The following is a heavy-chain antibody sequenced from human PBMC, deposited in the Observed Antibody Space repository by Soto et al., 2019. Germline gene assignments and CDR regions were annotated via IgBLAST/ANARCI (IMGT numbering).Heavy chain of an antibody. V-gene: IGHV1-2*02. Sequence: ASVTVSCKPSGYTFTAYYILWVRQAPGQGLECLGWIDPRSGGTNYAQKFQGRVIMTRDTSINTAYRELSRLTADDTAVYYCATDNYFAYAYWGQGTLVTVSS. D-gene: IGHD4-4*01. CDR2: IDPRSGGT. CDR1: GYTFTAYY. CDR3: ATDNYFAYAY. J-gene: IGHJ4*02.